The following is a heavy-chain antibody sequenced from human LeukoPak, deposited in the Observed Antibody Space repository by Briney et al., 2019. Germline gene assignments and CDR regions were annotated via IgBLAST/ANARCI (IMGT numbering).Heavy chain of an antibody. V-gene: IGHV3-23*01. CDR1: GLTFNNYA. CDR3: AKIHQNRVVVGAKGAFDI. J-gene: IGHJ3*02. Sequence: GGSLRLSCEASGLTFNNYAMHWVRQSSGKGLEWVSGIGSSGGGTYYADSVKGRFTISRDTSKDTVYLQMDSLRAEDTAIYYCAKIHQNRVVVGAKGAFDIWGQGTEVTVSS. CDR2: IGSSGGGT. D-gene: IGHD2-15*01.